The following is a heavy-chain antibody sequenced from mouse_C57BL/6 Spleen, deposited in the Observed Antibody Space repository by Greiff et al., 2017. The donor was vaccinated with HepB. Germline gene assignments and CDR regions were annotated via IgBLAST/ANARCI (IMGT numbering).Heavy chain of an antibody. J-gene: IGHJ3*01. D-gene: IGHD2-4*01. CDR3: ASLYEYDVGFAY. CDR2: ILLGSGST. V-gene: IGHV1-9*01. Sequence: VQLQQSGAELMKPGASVKLSCKATGYTFTGYWIEWVKQRPGHGLEWIGEILLGSGSTNYNEKFKGKVTFTADTSSNTAYLQLRSLTTEDSAIYYCASLYEYDVGFAYWGQGTLVTDSA. CDR1: GYTFTGYW.